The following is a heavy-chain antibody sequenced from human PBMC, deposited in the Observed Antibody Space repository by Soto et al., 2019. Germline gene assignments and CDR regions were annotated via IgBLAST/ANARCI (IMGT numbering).Heavy chain of an antibody. D-gene: IGHD3-9*01. CDR2: ISYDGSNK. Sequence: GGSLRLSCAASGFTFSSYGMHWVRQAPGKGLEWVAVISYDGSNKYYADSVKGRFTISRDNSKNTLYLQMNSLRAEDTAVYYCAKDVLRYFMDGAFDIWGQGTMVTVSS. CDR1: GFTFSSYG. J-gene: IGHJ3*02. V-gene: IGHV3-30*18. CDR3: AKDVLRYFMDGAFDI.